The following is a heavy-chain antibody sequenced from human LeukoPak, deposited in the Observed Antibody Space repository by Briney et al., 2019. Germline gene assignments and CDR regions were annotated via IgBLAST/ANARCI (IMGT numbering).Heavy chain of an antibody. D-gene: IGHD6-13*01. V-gene: IGHV3-23*01. J-gene: IGHJ4*02. Sequence: PGGSLRLSCAASGYIFEDYAMHWVRQAPGKGLEYVSVIRGGGGVKYYAASVKGRFTISRDNAKNTLYLQMNSLKVEDTAVYYCTRVFVGDEYSSSGYWGQGTLVTVSS. CDR3: TRVFVGDEYSSSGY. CDR2: IRGGGGVK. CDR1: GYIFEDYA.